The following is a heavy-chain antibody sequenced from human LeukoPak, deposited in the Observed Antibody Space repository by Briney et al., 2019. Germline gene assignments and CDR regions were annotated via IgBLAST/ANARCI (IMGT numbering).Heavy chain of an antibody. D-gene: IGHD3-9*01. J-gene: IGHJ4*02. V-gene: IGHV1-3*01. CDR2: INAGNGNT. CDR3: ARLFRYFDWLSLGY. CDR1: GYTFTSYA. Sequence: GASVTVSCKASGYTFTSYAMHWVRQAPGQRLEWMGWINAGNGNTKYSQKFQGRVTITRDTSASTAYMELSSLRSEDTAVYYCARLFRYFDWLSLGYWGQGTLVTVSS.